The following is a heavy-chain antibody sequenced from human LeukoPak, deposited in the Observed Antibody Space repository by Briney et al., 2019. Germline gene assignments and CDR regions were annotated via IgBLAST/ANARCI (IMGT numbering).Heavy chain of an antibody. V-gene: IGHV3-23*01. CDR1: GFTFSSYA. J-gene: IGHJ3*02. Sequence: PGGSLRLSCAASGFTFSSYAMSWVRQAPGKGLEWVSAISGSGGSTYSPDSVKGRFTISRDNSKNTLYLHMNSLRAEDTAVYHCAKDLRGTYGLGAYDIWGQATMLTVSS. CDR3: AKDLRGTYGLGAYDI. D-gene: IGHD3-16*01. CDR2: ISGSGGST.